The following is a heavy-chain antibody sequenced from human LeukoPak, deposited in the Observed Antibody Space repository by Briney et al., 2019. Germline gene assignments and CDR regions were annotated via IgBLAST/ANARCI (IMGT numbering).Heavy chain of an antibody. CDR2: IRSNAYRRTT. V-gene: IGHV3-49*04. CDR1: GFTLGDHA. J-gene: IGHJ6*02. Sequence: GGSLRLSCTSSGFTLGDHAMTWVRQVPGKGLEWVGFIRSNAYRRTTEHAASVKGRFTISRDDSKNVVYLQMNGLKSEDTAVYYCSRGPIQLWVHNGMDVWGQGTTVTVSS. D-gene: IGHD5-24*01. CDR3: SRGPIQLWVHNGMDV.